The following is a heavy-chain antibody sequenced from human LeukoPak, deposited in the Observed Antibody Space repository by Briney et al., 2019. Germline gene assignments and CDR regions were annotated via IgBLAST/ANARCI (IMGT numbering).Heavy chain of an antibody. Sequence: GGSLRLSCAASGFTVSSNYMSWVRQAPGKGLEWVSVIYSGGSTYYADSVKGRFTISRDKSKNTLYLQMNSLRAEDTAVYYCARDPPPDYYDSSGYYQVSWGQGTLVTVSS. V-gene: IGHV3-66*01. CDR3: ARDPPPDYYDSSGYYQVS. J-gene: IGHJ5*02. D-gene: IGHD3-22*01. CDR1: GFTVSSNY. CDR2: IYSGGST.